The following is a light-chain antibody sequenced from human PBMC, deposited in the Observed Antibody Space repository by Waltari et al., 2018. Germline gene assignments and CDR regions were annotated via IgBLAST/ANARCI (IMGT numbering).Light chain of an antibody. CDR1: QSVSNY. CDR2: GAS. Sequence: VILTQSPATLSLSPGERATLSCRASQSVSNYLAWYQQKPGQAPKLLIYGASSRATGIPDMFSGSGSGTEFTLTISSLEPEDFAVYYCQKYSSSPFTFGPGTKLDIK. J-gene: IGKJ3*01. CDR3: QKYSSSPFT. V-gene: IGKV3-20*01.